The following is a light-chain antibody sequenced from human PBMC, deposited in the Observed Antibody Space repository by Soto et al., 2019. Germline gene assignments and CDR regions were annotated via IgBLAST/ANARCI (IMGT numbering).Light chain of an antibody. V-gene: IGKV3-11*01. CDR2: DGS. Sequence: HRATRSSRASKSVSNNYLAWYQQKPGQAPRLLIYDGSNRATGVPARFSGSGSETDFSLTITSLEPEDFAVYYCQQRSNWPLTFGRGTKVDIK. J-gene: IGKJ4*01. CDR1: KSVSNNY. CDR3: QQRSNWPLT.